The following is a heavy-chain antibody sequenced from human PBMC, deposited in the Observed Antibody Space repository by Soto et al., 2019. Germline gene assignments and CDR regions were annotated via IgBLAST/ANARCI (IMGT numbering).Heavy chain of an antibody. D-gene: IGHD1-26*01. J-gene: IGHJ4*02. CDR1: GFIFSNYA. CDR2: ISGGGGGT. Sequence: EVQVLESGGGLVQPGGSLRLSCAASGFIFSNYAMSWVRQAPGKGLQWVSSISGGGGGTYYADSVKGRFTISRDNSKNTLYLQMNSLRAEDTAVYYCAKGPPRFGVGGTLYYFDYWGQGTLVTVSS. V-gene: IGHV3-23*01. CDR3: AKGPPRFGVGGTLYYFDY.